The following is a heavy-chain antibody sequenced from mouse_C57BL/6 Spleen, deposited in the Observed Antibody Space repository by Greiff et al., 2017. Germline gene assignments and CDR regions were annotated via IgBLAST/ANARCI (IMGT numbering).Heavy chain of an antibody. J-gene: IGHJ3*01. CDR1: GYTFTSYW. Sequence: VQLQQPGAELVMPGASVKLSCKASGYTFTSYWMHWVKQRPGQGLEWIGEIDPSDSYTNYNQKFKGKSTLTVDKSSSTAYMQLSSLTSEDSAVYYCARSECELAWFAYRGKGALVTVYA. V-gene: IGHV1-69*01. CDR3: ARSECELAWFAY. CDR2: IDPSDSYT.